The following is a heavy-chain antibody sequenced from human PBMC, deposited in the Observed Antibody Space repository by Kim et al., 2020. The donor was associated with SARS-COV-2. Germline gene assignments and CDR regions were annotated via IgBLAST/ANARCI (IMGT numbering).Heavy chain of an antibody. D-gene: IGHD3-10*01. CDR2: IYYSGST. CDR1: GGSISSGGYY. Sequence: SETLSLTCTVSGGSISSGGYYWSWIRQHPGKGLEWIGYIYYSGSTYYNPSLKSRVTISVDTSKNQFSLKLSSVTAADTAVYYCARVYLEFMVRGVIISEGNWFDPWGQGTLVTVSS. CDR3: ARVYLEFMVRGVIISEGNWFDP. J-gene: IGHJ5*02. V-gene: IGHV4-31*03.